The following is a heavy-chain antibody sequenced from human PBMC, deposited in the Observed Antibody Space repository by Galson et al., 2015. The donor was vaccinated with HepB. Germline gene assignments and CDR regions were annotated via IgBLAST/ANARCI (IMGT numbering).Heavy chain of an antibody. CDR1: GFTFSDYY. V-gene: IGHV3-9*01. Sequence: SLRLSCAASGFTFSDYYMSWIRQAPGKGLEWVSGISWNSGSIGYADSVKGRFTISRDNAKNSLYLQMNSLRAEDTALYYCAKARSNYYYDSSGPGVPWFDPWGQGTLVTVSS. J-gene: IGHJ5*02. D-gene: IGHD3-22*01. CDR3: AKARSNYYYDSSGPGVPWFDP. CDR2: ISWNSGSI.